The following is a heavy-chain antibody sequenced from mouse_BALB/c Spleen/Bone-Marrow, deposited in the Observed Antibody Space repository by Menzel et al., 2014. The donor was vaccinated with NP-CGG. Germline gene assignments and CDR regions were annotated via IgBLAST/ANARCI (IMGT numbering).Heavy chain of an antibody. D-gene: IGHD2-1*01. CDR2: INPSSGYT. CDR3: ARGGNYVWFAY. J-gene: IGHJ3*01. CDR1: GYTFTRYT. V-gene: IGHV1-4*01. Sequence: VKLVESGAELARPGASVKMSCRASGYTFTRYTMHWVKQRPGQGLEWIGYINPSSGYTNYNQKFKHKATLTADKSSSTAYMQLSSLTSEDSAVHYCARGGNYVWFAYWGQGSLVTVSA.